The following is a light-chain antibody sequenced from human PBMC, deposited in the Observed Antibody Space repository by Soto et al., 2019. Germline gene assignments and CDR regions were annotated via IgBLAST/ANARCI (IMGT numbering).Light chain of an antibody. CDR3: GIYDSRLSWV. J-gene: IGLJ1*01. V-gene: IGLV1-51*01. CDR2: DNN. Sequence: QSVLTQPPSVSGAPGQRITISCTGSSSNIGADYDVHWYQQRAGTAPKLLIYDNNKRPSGTPDRFSGSKSGASATLGITGLQHGEEADYYCGIYDSRLSWVFGPGTKVTV. CDR1: SSNIGADYD.